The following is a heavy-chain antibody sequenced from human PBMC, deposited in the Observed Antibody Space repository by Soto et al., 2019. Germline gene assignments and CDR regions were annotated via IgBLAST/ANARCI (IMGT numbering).Heavy chain of an antibody. V-gene: IGHV4-31*03. CDR2: TYYSGST. Sequence: QVQLQESGPGLVKPSQTLSLTRTVSGGSINSDAFYWSWIRQHPGKGLEYIGYTYYSGSTYYNPSLKSRVTTPVDTTKNQFSLKLSSVTAADTAVYYCARETDYDLLTGAYSSHGMDVWGQGTTVTVSS. D-gene: IGHD3-9*01. CDR3: ARETDYDLLTGAYSSHGMDV. CDR1: GGSINSDAFY. J-gene: IGHJ6*02.